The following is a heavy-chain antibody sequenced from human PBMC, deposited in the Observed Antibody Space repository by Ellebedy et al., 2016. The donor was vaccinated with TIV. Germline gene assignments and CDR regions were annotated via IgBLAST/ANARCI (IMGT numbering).Heavy chain of an antibody. CDR1: AGSMISDDHY. J-gene: IGHJ3*01. CDR3: ARGGGDRPHALDV. Sequence: MPSETLSLTCTVSAGSMISDDHYWSWVRQPPGKGLEWIGYIYYSRTTYYNPSLKHRLTMSVDKSKSQVSLKLTSVTAADTAVYYCARGGGDRPHALDVWGQGTKVTVSS. D-gene: IGHD3-10*01. CDR2: IYYSRTT. V-gene: IGHV4-30-4*01.